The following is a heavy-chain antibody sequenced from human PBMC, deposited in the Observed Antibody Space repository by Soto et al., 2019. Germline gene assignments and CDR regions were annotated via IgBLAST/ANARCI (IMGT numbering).Heavy chain of an antibody. CDR3: AKTRRPLVVPAAIDY. CDR1: GFTFSSYA. J-gene: IGHJ4*02. D-gene: IGHD2-2*01. V-gene: IGHV3-23*01. Sequence: GESLKISCAASGFTFSSYAMSWVRQAPGKGLEWVSAISGSGGSTYYADSVKGRFTISRDNSKNTLYLQMNSLRAEDTAVYYCAKTRRPLVVPAAIDYWGQGTLVTVSS. CDR2: ISGSGGST.